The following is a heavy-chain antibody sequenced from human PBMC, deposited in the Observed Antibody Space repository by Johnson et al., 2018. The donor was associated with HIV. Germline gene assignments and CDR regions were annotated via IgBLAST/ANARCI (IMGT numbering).Heavy chain of an antibody. CDR3: ARARDSWSRRWLSTDNAVVI. D-gene: IGHD6-13*01. V-gene: IGHV3-13*01. CDR2: IGTAGDT. CDR1: GFTFSSYD. Sequence: VQLVESGGGLVQPGGSLRLSCAASGFTFSSYDMHWVRQATGKGLEWVLAIGTAGDTYYLGSVKGRFTTSRENAKNSLYRQMNRLRAGDTAVYKCARARDSWSRRWLSTDNAVVIWGQGTMVSVSS. J-gene: IGHJ3*02.